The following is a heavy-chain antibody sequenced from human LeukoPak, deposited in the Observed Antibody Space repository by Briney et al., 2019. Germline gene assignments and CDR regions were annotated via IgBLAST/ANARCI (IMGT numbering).Heavy chain of an antibody. V-gene: IGHV3-9*01. D-gene: IGHD3-3*01. CDR2: ISWNSGST. Sequence: GGSLRLSCAASGFTFDDYAMHWVRQAPGKGLEWVSGISWNSGSTGYADSVKGRFTISRDNAKNSLYLQMNSLRAEDTALYYCAKDSRYYDFWSGYFDYWGQGTLVTVSS. J-gene: IGHJ4*02. CDR1: GFTFDDYA. CDR3: AKDSRYYDFWSGYFDY.